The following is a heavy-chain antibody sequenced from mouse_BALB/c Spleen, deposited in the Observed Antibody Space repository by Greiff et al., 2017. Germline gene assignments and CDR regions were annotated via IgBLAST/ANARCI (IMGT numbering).Heavy chain of an antibody. CDR3: ASFWDRFAY. CDR1: GFNIKDTY. J-gene: IGHJ3*01. CDR2: IDPANGNT. D-gene: IGHD4-1*01. V-gene: IGHV14-3*02. Sequence: EVKLQQSGAELVKPGASVKLSCTASGFNIKDTYMHWVKQRPEQGLEWIGRIDPANGNTKYDPKFQGKATITADTSSNTAYLQLSSLTSEDTAVYYCASFWDRFAYWGQGTLVTVSA.